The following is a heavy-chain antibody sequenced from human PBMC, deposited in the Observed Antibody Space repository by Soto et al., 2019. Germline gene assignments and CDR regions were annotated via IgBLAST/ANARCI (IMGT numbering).Heavy chain of an antibody. CDR3: AKSASSGSYYREGPYYFDY. J-gene: IGHJ4*02. CDR1: GFTFSSYA. Sequence: EVQLLESGGGLVQPGGSLRLSCAASGFTFSSYAMSWVRQAPGKGLEWVSAISGSGGSTYYADSVKGRFTISRDNSKNTLYLQMNSLRAEDTAVYYCAKSASSGSYYREGPYYFDYWGQGTLVTVSS. D-gene: IGHD3-10*01. V-gene: IGHV3-23*01. CDR2: ISGSGGST.